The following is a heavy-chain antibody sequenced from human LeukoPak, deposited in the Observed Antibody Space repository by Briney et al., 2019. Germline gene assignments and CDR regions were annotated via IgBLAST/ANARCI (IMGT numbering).Heavy chain of an antibody. J-gene: IGHJ4*02. D-gene: IGHD2-2*01. Sequence: GRSLRLSCAASGFTFSSYAMHWVRQAPGKGLEWVAVISYDGSNKYYADSVKGRFTISRDNSKNTLYLQMNSLRAEDTAVYYCAKICSSTSCYDNFDYWGQGTLVTVSS. CDR3: AKICSSTSCYDNFDY. V-gene: IGHV3-30-3*02. CDR1: GFTFSSYA. CDR2: ISYDGSNK.